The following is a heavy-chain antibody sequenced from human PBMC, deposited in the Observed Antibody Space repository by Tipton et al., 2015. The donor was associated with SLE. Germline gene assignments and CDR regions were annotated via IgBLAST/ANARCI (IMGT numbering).Heavy chain of an antibody. Sequence: TLSLTCAVYGGSFSGYYWSWIRQPPGKGLEWIGEINHSGSTNYNPSLKSRVTISVDTSKNQFSLKLSSVTAADTAVYYCARERPSSGYGDAFDIWGQGTMVTVSS. CDR2: INHSGST. CDR1: GGSFSGYY. CDR3: ARERPSSGYGDAFDI. D-gene: IGHD3-22*01. V-gene: IGHV4-34*01. J-gene: IGHJ3*02.